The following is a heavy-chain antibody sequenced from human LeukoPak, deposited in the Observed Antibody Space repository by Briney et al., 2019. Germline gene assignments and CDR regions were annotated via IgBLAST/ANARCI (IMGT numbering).Heavy chain of an antibody. D-gene: IGHD3-22*01. J-gene: IGHJ4*02. CDR1: GFTFSDYY. CDR3: ARDPYYYGSSGYYWIYDY. V-gene: IGHV3-11*01. Sequence: GGSLRLSCEASGFTFSDYYMSWIRQAPGKGLEWISFISSSGSTIYYTDSVKGRFTISRVNAKNSLYLQMNSLRAEDTAVYYCARDPYYYGSSGYYWIYDYWGQGTLVTVSS. CDR2: ISSSGSTI.